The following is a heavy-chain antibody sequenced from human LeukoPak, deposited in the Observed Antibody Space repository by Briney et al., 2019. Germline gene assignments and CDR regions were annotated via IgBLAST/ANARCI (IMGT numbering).Heavy chain of an antibody. CDR2: IYTSGNT. Sequence: SQTLSLTCSVSGDSIRSGTYYWSWIRQPAGKGLEWIGRIYTSGNTNYNPSLKSRVTISVDTSKNQFSLKLSSVTAADTAVYYRARGGGSTRIDYWGQGTLVTVSS. D-gene: IGHD3-16*01. CDR3: ARGGGSTRIDY. J-gene: IGHJ4*02. V-gene: IGHV4-61*02. CDR1: GDSIRSGTYY.